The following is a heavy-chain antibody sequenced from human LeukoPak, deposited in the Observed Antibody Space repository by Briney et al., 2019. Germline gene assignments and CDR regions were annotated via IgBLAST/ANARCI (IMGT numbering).Heavy chain of an antibody. D-gene: IGHD1-26*01. Sequence: ASVKVSCKASGYTFTSYYMHWVRQAPGQGLEWMGLINPTGGSTGYAQKYQGRVTMTRDMSTSTDYMELSSLRSEDTAIYYCARDNSVGDNAWWFDPWGQGTLVTVSS. CDR2: INPTGGST. CDR3: ARDNSVGDNAWWFDP. V-gene: IGHV1-46*01. CDR1: GYTFTSYY. J-gene: IGHJ5*02.